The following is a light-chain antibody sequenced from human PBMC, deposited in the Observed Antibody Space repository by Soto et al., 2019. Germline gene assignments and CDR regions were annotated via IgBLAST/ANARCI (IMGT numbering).Light chain of an antibody. Sequence: IVMTQSPATLSVSPGGRATLSCRASQSISTKLAWYQQKPGQAPRLLIYGASSRATGIPDRFSGSGSGTDFTLTISRLEPEDFAVYYCQQYGSSPSITFGQGTRLEIK. CDR1: QSISTK. J-gene: IGKJ5*01. CDR2: GAS. V-gene: IGKV3-20*01. CDR3: QQYGSSPSIT.